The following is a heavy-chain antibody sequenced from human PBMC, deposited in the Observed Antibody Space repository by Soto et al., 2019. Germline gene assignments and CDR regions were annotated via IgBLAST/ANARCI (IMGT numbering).Heavy chain of an antibody. V-gene: IGHV2-5*02. D-gene: IGHD6-19*01. J-gene: IGHJ4*02. CDR1: GFSLSSPAVG. CDR2: IYWDDDK. Sequence: QITLKESGPTLVKPTQTLTLTCTFSGFSLSSPAVGVNWIRQPPGKALEWLALIYWDDDKQYSPSLRSRLTITKDTTKNQVVLTMTNVEPVDTATYYCAHGSGWLSDYGGQGTLITVSS. CDR3: AHGSGWLSDY.